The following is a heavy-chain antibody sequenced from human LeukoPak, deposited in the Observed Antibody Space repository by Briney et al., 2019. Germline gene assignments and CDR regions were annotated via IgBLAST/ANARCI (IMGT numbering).Heavy chain of an antibody. V-gene: IGHV3-23*01. CDR1: GFTFSSYA. CDR3: AKVLWKSMVRGLFFDY. CDR2: ISGSGGST. D-gene: IGHD3-10*01. J-gene: IGHJ4*02. Sequence: GGSLRLSCAASGFTFSSYAMNWVRQAPGKGLEWASAISGSGGSTHYADSVKGRFTISRDNSKNTLYLQMNSLRAEDTALYYCAKVLWKSMVRGLFFDYWGQGTLVTVSS.